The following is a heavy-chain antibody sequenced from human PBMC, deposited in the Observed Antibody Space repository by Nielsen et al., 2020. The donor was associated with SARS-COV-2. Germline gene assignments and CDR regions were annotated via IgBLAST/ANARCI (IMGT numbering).Heavy chain of an antibody. CDR1: GFTFSSYW. Sequence: GESLKISCAASGFTFSSYWMHWVRQAPGKGLVWVSRINSDGSSTSYADSVKGRFTISRDNAKNTLYLQMNNLRAEDTAVYYCVVTRVYWGQGTLVTVSS. CDR3: VVTRVY. CDR2: INSDGSST. J-gene: IGHJ4*02. D-gene: IGHD4-23*01. V-gene: IGHV3-74*01.